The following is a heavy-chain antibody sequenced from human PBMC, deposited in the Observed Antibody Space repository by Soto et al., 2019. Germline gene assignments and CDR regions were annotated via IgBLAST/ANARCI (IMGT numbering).Heavy chain of an antibody. V-gene: IGHV3-7*01. D-gene: IGHD6-19*01. Sequence: XESLRLSCVTSGFTFSSYWMNWVRQAPGKGLEWVANIKQDGSEKYYVDSVKGRFTISRDNAKNSLYVQMNSLRPEDTAVYYCARERTYASGWYDWGQGSLVTVSS. CDR3: ARERTYASGWYD. CDR2: IKQDGSEK. J-gene: IGHJ4*02. CDR1: GFTFSSYW.